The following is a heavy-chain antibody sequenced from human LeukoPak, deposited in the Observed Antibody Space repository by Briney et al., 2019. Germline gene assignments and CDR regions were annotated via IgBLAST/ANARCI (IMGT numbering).Heavy chain of an antibody. CDR2: IYGGGRT. CDR1: GLTVSSNY. D-gene: IGHD6-13*01. Sequence: PGGSLRLSCAASGLTVSSNYVSWVRQAPGKGLEWVSAIYGGGRTFYADSVKGRCTISRDNSKNTLYLQMNSLRPEDTAVYYCARSSTWNPSADFWGQGTLVTVSS. CDR3: ARSSTWNPSADF. J-gene: IGHJ4*02. V-gene: IGHV3-66*02.